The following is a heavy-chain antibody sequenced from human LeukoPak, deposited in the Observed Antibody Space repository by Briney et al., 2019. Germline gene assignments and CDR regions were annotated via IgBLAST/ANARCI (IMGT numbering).Heavy chain of an antibody. CDR2: ISGSGGST. J-gene: IGHJ4*02. D-gene: IGHD2-2*01. Sequence: GGSLRLSCAASGFTFSSYAMSWVRQAPGKGLEWVSAISGSGGSTYYADSVKGRFTISRDNSKNTLYLQMNSLRAEDTAVYYCANNLIVVVQVSAYEDYWGQGTLVTVSS. CDR3: ANNLIVVVQVSAYEDY. V-gene: IGHV3-23*01. CDR1: GFTFSSYA.